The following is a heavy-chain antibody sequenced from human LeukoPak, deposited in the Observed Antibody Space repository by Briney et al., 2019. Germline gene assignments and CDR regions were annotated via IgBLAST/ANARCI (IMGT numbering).Heavy chain of an antibody. D-gene: IGHD6-13*01. Sequence: KPSETLSLTCTVSGYSISSGYYWGWIRQPPGKGLEWIGSIYHSGSTYYNPSLKSRVTISVDTSKNQFSLKLSSVTAADTAVYYCARRIAAAGDYFDYWGQGTLVTVSS. CDR1: GYSISSGYY. V-gene: IGHV4-38-2*02. CDR3: ARRIAAAGDYFDY. CDR2: IYHSGST. J-gene: IGHJ4*02.